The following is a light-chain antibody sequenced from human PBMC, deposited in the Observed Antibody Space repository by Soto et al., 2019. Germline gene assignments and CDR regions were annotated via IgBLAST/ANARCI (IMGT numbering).Light chain of an antibody. J-gene: IGKJ1*01. CDR1: QSISRC. CDR3: HQTDSISET. Sequence: DIQMTQSPSSLSASLGDTVTITCRASQSISRCLNWYQQQAGKAPTLLIYAASSLQSAVPSWFTGNGAGTYFTLTISRLQPEYFANYYCHQTDSISETFGQGTKVEIK. CDR2: AAS. V-gene: IGKV1-39*01.